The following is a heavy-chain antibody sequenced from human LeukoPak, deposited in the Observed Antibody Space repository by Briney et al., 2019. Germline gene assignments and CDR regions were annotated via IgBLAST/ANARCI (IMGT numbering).Heavy chain of an antibody. CDR1: GYRFTSYW. Sequence: GESLKISCKGSGYRFTSYWIARARQMPGKGLEWMGIIYPGDSETRSRPSFEGQVTISADKSISTAYLQWSSLKASDTAMYYCARLAYYYGSGSYYFDYWGQGTLVTVSS. CDR3: ARLAYYYGSGSYYFDY. CDR2: IYPGDSET. J-gene: IGHJ4*02. V-gene: IGHV5-51*01. D-gene: IGHD3-10*01.